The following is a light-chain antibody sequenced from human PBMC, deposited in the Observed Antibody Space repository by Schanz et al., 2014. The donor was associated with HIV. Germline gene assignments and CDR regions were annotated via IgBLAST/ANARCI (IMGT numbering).Light chain of an antibody. CDR2: EVN. CDR1: ISDVGGYNY. CDR3: GSCSPTNTCT. J-gene: IGLJ3*02. Sequence: QSALTQPASVSGSPGQSVTISCTGTISDVGGYNYVSWYQQHPGKAPKLMIYEVNQRPSGVPDRFSGSKSGNTASLTVSGLQADDEADYYCGSCSPTNTCTFGGGTKLTVL. V-gene: IGLV2-8*01.